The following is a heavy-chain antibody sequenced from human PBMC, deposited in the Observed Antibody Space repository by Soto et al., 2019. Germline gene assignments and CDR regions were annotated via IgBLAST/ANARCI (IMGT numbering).Heavy chain of an antibody. D-gene: IGHD6-6*01. CDR2: IYTVGST. V-gene: IGHV3-53*01. J-gene: IGHJ4*02. CDR1: GFTVNSNY. CDR3: AREVSARRFDH. Sequence: GALIVACTASGFTVNSNYMGWVRQTPGKGLEWVSLIYTVGSTYYADSVKGRFTISRDDSKNTMHLQMNSLRAEDTAKYYCAREVSARRFDHWGQGTLVTVSS.